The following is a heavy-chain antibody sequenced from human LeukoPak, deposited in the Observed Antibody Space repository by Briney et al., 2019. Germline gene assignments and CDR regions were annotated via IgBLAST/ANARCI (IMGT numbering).Heavy chain of an antibody. CDR1: GFTFSSYV. V-gene: IGHV3-7*01. D-gene: IGHD2-15*01. J-gene: IGHJ3*02. CDR2: INQQGSET. CDR3: ARSACSRCAFDI. Sequence: GGSLRLSCAASGFTFSSYVMHWVPRAPGKGRVCVANINQQGSETNYVDAVKGRFSISRDNAKNSVFLKVTSLRVEDTDLYFCARSACSRCAFDIWGQGTMVTVSS.